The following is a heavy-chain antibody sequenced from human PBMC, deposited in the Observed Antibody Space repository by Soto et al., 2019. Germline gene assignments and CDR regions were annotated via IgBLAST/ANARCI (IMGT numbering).Heavy chain of an antibody. Sequence: QVPLVQSGAEVKQPGSSVKVSCKASGGTFSSYAISWVRQAPGQGLEWMGGIIPIFGTANYAQKFQGRVTITADESTSTAYMELSSLRSEDTAVYYCARDLRRKGAPDYWGQGTLVTVSS. CDR2: IIPIFGTA. CDR3: ARDLRRKGAPDY. CDR1: GGTFSSYA. J-gene: IGHJ4*02. D-gene: IGHD1-26*01. V-gene: IGHV1-69*12.